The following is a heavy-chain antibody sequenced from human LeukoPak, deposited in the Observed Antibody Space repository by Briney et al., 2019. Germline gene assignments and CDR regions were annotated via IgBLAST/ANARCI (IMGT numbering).Heavy chain of an antibody. V-gene: IGHV4-59*12. CDR2: IYYSGST. CDR1: GGSISSYY. D-gene: IGHD2-15*01. CDR3: ARGCLRHCSGGSCYSVYYYYYMDV. Sequence: SETLSLTCTVSGGSISSYYWSWIRQPPGKGLEWIGYIYYSGSTNYNPSLKSRVTISVDTSKNQFSLKLSSVTAADTAVYYCARGCLRHCSGGSCYSVYYYYYMDVWGKGTTVTVSS. J-gene: IGHJ6*03.